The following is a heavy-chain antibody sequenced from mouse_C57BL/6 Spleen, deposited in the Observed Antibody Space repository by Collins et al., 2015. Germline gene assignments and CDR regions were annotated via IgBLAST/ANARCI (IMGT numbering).Heavy chain of an antibody. D-gene: IGHD1-1*01. J-gene: IGHJ3*01. CDR1: GFNIKDYY. V-gene: IGHV14-1*01. CDR2: IDPEDGDT. CDR3: TTGYGRDWFAY. Sequence: EVQLQQSGAELVRPGASVKLSCTASGFNIKDYYMHWVKQRPEQGLEWIGRIDPEDGDTEYAPKFQGKATMTADTSSNTAYLQLSSLTSEDTAVYYFTTGYGRDWFAYWGQGTLVTVSA.